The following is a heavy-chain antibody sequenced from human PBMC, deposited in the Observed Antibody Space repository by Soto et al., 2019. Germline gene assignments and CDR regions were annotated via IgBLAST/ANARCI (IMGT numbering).Heavy chain of an antibody. CDR1: GYTFTSYA. CDR3: ARSSVVVTALDY. J-gene: IGHJ4*02. D-gene: IGHD2-21*02. Sequence: ASVKVSCKASGYTFTSYAMHWVRQAPGQRLEWMGWINAGNGNTKYSQKFQGRVTITRDTSASTAYMELSSLRSEDTAVYYCARSSVVVTALDYWGPGTLGTVSS. V-gene: IGHV1-3*01. CDR2: INAGNGNT.